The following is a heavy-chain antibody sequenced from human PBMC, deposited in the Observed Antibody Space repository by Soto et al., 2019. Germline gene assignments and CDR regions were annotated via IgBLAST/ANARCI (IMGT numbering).Heavy chain of an antibody. CDR1: GGTFSSYA. Sequence: QVQLVQSGAEVKKPGSSVKVSCKASGGTFSSYAISWVRQAPGQGLEWMGGIIPIFGTANYAQKFQGRVTITADESTSTAYMELSSLRSEDTAVYYCARARAVAGDRYYYYGIDVWGQGTTVTVSS. V-gene: IGHV1-69*12. CDR3: ARARAVAGDRYYYYGIDV. J-gene: IGHJ6*02. CDR2: IIPIFGTA. D-gene: IGHD6-19*01.